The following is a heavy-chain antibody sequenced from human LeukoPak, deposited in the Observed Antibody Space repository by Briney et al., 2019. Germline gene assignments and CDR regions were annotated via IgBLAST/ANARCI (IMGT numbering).Heavy chain of an antibody. V-gene: IGHV3-48*03. Sequence: GGSLRLSCAPSGFTFSSCEMNWVRQAPGKGLEWVSYISSSGSTIYYADSVKGRFTISRDNAKNSLYLQMYSLGAEGTGVYYCGRAKWERTTARPYYYYMDVWGKGTTVTVSS. CDR1: GFTFSSCE. D-gene: IGHD1-26*01. J-gene: IGHJ6*03. CDR2: ISSSGSTI. CDR3: GRAKWERTTARPYYYYMDV.